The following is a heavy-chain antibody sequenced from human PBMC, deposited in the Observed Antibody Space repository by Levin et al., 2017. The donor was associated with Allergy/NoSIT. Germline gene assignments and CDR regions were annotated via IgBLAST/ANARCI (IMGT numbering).Heavy chain of an antibody. V-gene: IGHV3-48*02. Sequence: GGSLRLSCAASGFTFSNYNMNWVRQAPGKGLEWLSYISSNTRTIYYASSLKGRFTVSRDNAKNSLYLQMNSLRDDDTAGYYCVREGGWWPPSYFDYWGQGAPVTVSS. CDR1: GFTFSNYN. J-gene: IGHJ4*02. D-gene: IGHD2-15*01. CDR3: VREGGWWPPSYFDY. CDR2: ISSNTRTI.